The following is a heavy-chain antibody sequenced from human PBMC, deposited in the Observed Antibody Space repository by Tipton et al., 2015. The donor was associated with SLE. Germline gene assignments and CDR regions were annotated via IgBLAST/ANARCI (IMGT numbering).Heavy chain of an antibody. CDR1: GFTFDDYT. V-gene: IGHV3-43*01. D-gene: IGHD3-9*01. CDR2: ISWDGGST. CDR3: AKDILTRGTYYGMDV. J-gene: IGHJ6*02. Sequence: SLRLSCAASGFTFDDYTMHWVRQAPGKGLEWVSLISWDGGSTYYADSVKGRFTISRDNSKNSLYLQMNSLRTEDTALYYCAKDILTRGTYYGMDVWGQGTTVTVSS.